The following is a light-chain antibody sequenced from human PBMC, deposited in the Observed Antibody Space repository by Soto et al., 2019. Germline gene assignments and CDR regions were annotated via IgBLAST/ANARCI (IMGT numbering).Light chain of an antibody. CDR2: DAS. Sequence: DIVLTQSPATLSLSPGEGATLSCRASQSVGTSLAWYQQKPGQAPRLLIYDASSRATGIPAQFTGSGSGTDFTLTISSLEPDDFAVYYCQQRKSLTFGPGTKVDIK. CDR3: QQRKSLT. CDR1: QSVGTS. V-gene: IGKV3-11*01. J-gene: IGKJ3*01.